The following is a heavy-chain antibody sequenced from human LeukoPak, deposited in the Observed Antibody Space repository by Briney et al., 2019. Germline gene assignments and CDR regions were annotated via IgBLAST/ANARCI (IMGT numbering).Heavy chain of an antibody. Sequence: ASVKVSCKASGGTFSNYAINWVRQAPGQGLEWMGGFDPEDGETIYAQKFQGRVTMTEDTSTDTAYMELSSLRTEDTAVYYCATNYDILTGYYLFFDYWGQGTLVTVSS. CDR3: ATNYDILTGYYLFFDY. CDR2: FDPEDGET. V-gene: IGHV1-24*01. J-gene: IGHJ4*02. CDR1: GGTFSNYA. D-gene: IGHD3-9*01.